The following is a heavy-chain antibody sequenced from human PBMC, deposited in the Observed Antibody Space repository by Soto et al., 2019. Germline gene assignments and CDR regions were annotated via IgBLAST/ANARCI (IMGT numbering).Heavy chain of an antibody. CDR3: ARGIPSVRYSSSWYGYYFDY. J-gene: IGHJ4*02. D-gene: IGHD6-13*01. Sequence: ASVKVSCKASGGTFSSYAISWVRQAPGQGLEWMGGIIPIFGTANYAQKFQGRVTITADESTSTAYMELSSLRSEDTAVYYCARGIPSVRYSSSWYGYYFDYWGQGTLVTVSS. V-gene: IGHV1-69*13. CDR2: IIPIFGTA. CDR1: GGTFSSYA.